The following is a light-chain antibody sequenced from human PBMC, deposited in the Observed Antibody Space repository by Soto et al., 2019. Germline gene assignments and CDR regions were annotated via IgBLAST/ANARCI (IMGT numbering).Light chain of an antibody. CDR2: DVS. J-gene: IGLJ1*01. V-gene: IGLV2-14*01. CDR1: SSDVGGYNY. CDR3: RSYTTSNTSQIV. Sequence: QSALTQPASVSGSPGQSITISCTGTSSDVGGYNYVSWYQQHPGKAPKFMIYDVSNRPSGVSNRFSGSKSGNTASLTISGLQAEDGADYYRRSYTTSNTSQIVFGTGSKVTVL.